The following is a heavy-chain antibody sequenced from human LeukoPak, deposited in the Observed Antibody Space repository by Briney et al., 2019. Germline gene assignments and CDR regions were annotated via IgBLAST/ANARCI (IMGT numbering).Heavy chain of an antibody. CDR1: EGTFRSYS. Sequence: ASVKVSCKASEGTFRSYSISWVRQATGQGLEWMGWMNPNSGNTGYAQKFQGRVTITRNISISTAYMELSSLRSEDTAVYYCASTVAGTDLDYWGQGTLVTVSS. J-gene: IGHJ4*02. CDR2: MNPNSGNT. V-gene: IGHV1-8*03. CDR3: ASTVAGTDLDY. D-gene: IGHD6-19*01.